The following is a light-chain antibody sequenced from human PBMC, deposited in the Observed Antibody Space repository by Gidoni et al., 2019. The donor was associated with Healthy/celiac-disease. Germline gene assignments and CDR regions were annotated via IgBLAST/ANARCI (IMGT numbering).Light chain of an antibody. Sequence: QSALTQPPSVSGAPGQSIPISCTGTSSDVGGYNYVPWYQQHPGKAPKLMISEVSNRPSGVSNRFSGSKSGNTASLTNSRLQGEDEADYYCSSYTSSSTLPYVFGTGTKVTVL. CDR2: EVS. CDR1: SSDVGGYNY. V-gene: IGLV2-14*01. CDR3: SSYTSSSTLPYV. J-gene: IGLJ1*01.